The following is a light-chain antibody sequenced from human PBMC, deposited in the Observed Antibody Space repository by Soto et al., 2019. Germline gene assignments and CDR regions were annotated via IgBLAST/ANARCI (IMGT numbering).Light chain of an antibody. Sequence: QSVLPQPPAVSAAPGQMVTISCSGTSSNIGSTYVSWYQHLPGTAPKLLIYDNNKRPSGIPARFSGSKSGTSATLSITGLQAGDEADYYCAAWDTSLHALILGGGTQLTVL. CDR3: AAWDTSLHALI. V-gene: IGLV1-51*01. CDR1: SSNIGSTY. CDR2: DNN. J-gene: IGLJ2*01.